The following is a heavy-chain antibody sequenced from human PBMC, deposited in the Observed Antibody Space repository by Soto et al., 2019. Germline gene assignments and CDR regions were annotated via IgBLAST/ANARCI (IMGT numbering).Heavy chain of an antibody. CDR2: INADNTNS. CDR3: ARNSNWADY. V-gene: IGHV1-3*01. D-gene: IGHD6-13*01. CDR1: GYTFTNYP. J-gene: IGHJ4*02. Sequence: QVQLVQSGAEVKKPGASVKVSCKDSGYTFTNYPMHWVRQAPGQRLEWMGWINADNTNSKYSHKFQGRVTLTRDTSASTVYMELSSLRSEDTAMYYCARNSNWADYWGQGTLVTVSS.